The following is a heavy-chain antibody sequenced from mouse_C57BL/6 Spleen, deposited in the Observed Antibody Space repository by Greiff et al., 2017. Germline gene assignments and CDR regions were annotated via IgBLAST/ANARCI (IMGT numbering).Heavy chain of an antibody. CDR2: IRSKSNNYAT. D-gene: IGHD1-3*01. CDR1: GFSFNTYA. CDR3: VRHKSNCAMDY. Sequence: EVQRVESGGGLVQPKGSLKLSCAASGFSFNTYAMNWVRQAPGKGLEWVARIRSKSNNYATYYADSVKDRFTISRDDSESMLYLQMNNLKTEDTAMYYCVRHKSNCAMDYWGQGTSVTVSS. J-gene: IGHJ4*01. V-gene: IGHV10-1*01.